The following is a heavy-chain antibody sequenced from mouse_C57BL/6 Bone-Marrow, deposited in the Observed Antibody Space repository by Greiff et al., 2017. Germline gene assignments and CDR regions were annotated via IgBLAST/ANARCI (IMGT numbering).Heavy chain of an antibody. V-gene: IGHV1-81*01. J-gene: IGHJ2*01. D-gene: IGHD1-1*01. Sequence: VKLVESGAELARPGASVKLSCKASGYTFTSSGISWVKQRTGQGLEWIGEIYPRSGNTYYNEKFKGKATLTADKSSSTAYMELRSLTSEDSAVYFCAGYDGSSYGDYSGHGTTLTVSS. CDR2: IYPRSGNT. CDR3: AGYDGSSYGDY. CDR1: GYTFTSSG.